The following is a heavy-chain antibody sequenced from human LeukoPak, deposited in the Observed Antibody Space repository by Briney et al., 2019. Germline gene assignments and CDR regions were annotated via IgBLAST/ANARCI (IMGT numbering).Heavy chain of an antibody. J-gene: IGHJ3*02. D-gene: IGHD3-16*02. Sequence: PSETLFLTCAVYGGSFSGYYWSWIRRPPGKGLEWIGEINHSGSTNYNPSLKSRVTISVDTSKNQFSLKLSSVTAADTAVYYCARIPHYVWGSYRRDAFDIWGQGTMVTVSS. CDR2: INHSGST. V-gene: IGHV4-34*01. CDR1: GGSFSGYY. CDR3: ARIPHYVWGSYRRDAFDI.